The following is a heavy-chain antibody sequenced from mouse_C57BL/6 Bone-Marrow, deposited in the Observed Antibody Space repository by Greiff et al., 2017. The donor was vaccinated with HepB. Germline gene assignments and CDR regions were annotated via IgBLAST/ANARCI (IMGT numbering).Heavy chain of an antibody. V-gene: IGHV6-3*01. J-gene: IGHJ4*01. CDR2: IRLKSDNYAT. CDR1: GFTFSNYW. D-gene: IGHD2-5*01. Sequence: EVKVEESGGGLVQPGGSMKLSCVASGFTFSNYWMNWVRQSPEKGLEWVAQIRLKSDNYATHYAESVKGRFTISRDDSKSSVYLQMNNLRAEDTGIYYCTGRIVTTLYYYAMDYWGQGTSVTVSS. CDR3: TGRIVTTLYYYAMDY.